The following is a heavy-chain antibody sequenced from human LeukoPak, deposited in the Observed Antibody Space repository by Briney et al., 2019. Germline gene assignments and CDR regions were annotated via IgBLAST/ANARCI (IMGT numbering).Heavy chain of an antibody. V-gene: IGHV4-31*03. CDR2: IYYSGST. CDR1: GGSISSGGYY. CDR3: ARVQPNPRPGYYFDY. J-gene: IGHJ4*02. Sequence: SQTLSLTCTVSGGSISSGGYYWSWIRQHPGKGLEWIGYIYYSGSTYYNPSLKSRVTISVDTSKNQFSLKLSSVTAADTAVYCCARVQPNPRPGYYFDYWGQGTLVTVSS. D-gene: IGHD5-18*01.